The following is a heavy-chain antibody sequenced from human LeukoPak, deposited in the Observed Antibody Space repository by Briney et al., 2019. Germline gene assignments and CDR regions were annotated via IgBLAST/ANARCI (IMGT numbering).Heavy chain of an antibody. CDR2: IYYSGST. Sequence: SETLSFTCTVSGGSISSSSYYWGWIRQPPGKGLEWIGSIYYSGSTNYNPSLKSRVTISVDTSKNQFSLKLSSVTAADPAVYYCARRHSSSWYYFDSWGQGTLVTVSS. CDR3: ARRHSSSWYYFDS. V-gene: IGHV4-39*07. J-gene: IGHJ4*02. D-gene: IGHD6-13*01. CDR1: GGSISSSSYY.